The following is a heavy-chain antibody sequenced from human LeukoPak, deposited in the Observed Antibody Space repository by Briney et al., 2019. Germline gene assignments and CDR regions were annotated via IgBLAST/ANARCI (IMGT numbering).Heavy chain of an antibody. D-gene: IGHD2-15*01. V-gene: IGHV3-23*01. CDR2: ISASGGRT. CDR1: GFTFSNYA. J-gene: IGHJ3*02. CDR3: AKDPNGDRVGGFDM. Sequence: PGGSLRLSCEGSGFTFSNYAMSWVRQAPGKGPEWVSGISASGGRTHYADSVKGRFIISRDSSKNTVFLQMNSLRVEDTALYYCAKDPNGDRVGGFDMWGQGTMVTVSS.